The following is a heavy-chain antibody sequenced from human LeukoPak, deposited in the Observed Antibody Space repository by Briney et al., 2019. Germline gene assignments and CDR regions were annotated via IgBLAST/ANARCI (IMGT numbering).Heavy chain of an antibody. CDR1: GFTFRSYG. CDR3: EGQHDARFDL. J-gene: IGHJ5*02. CDR2: ISSSSSYI. V-gene: IGHV3-21*01. Sequence: PGGSLRLSCAASGFTFRSYGMHWVRQAPGEGLEWVSAISSSSSYIYYAASVKGRFTISRDNAKNSLYLQMNSLTAEDTAVYYCEGQHDARFDLWGQGTLVTVSS.